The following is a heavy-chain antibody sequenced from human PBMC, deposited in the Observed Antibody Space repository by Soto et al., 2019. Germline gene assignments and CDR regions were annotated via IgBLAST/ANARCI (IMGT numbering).Heavy chain of an antibody. D-gene: IGHD6-19*01. CDR2: ISGSGGST. J-gene: IGHJ4*02. Sequence: GGSLRLSCAASGFTFSSYAMSWVRQAPGKGLEWVSAISGSGGSTYYADSVKGRFTISRDNSKNTLYLQMNSLRAEDTAVYYCAKEPDRTYHSSGWYYFDYWGQGTLVTVSS. CDR1: GFTFSSYA. CDR3: AKEPDRTYHSSGWYYFDY. V-gene: IGHV3-23*01.